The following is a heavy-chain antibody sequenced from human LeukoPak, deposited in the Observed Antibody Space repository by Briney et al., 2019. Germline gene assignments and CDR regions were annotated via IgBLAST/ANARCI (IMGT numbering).Heavy chain of an antibody. CDR2: IYSGGST. D-gene: IGHD4-23*01. J-gene: IGHJ2*01. CDR1: GFTVSSNY. CDR3: ARQHGGTNWCFDL. V-gene: IGHV3-53*01. Sequence: PGGSLRLSCAASGFTVSSNYMSWVRQAPGKGLEWVSVIYSGGSTYYADSVKGRFTISRDNSKNTLYLQMNSLRAEDTAVYYCARQHGGTNWCFDLWGRGTLVTVSS.